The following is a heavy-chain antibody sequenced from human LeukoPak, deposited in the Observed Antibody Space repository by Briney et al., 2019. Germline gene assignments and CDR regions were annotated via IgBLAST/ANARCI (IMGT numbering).Heavy chain of an antibody. Sequence: GGSLRLSCAASGFTFSSYSMNWVRQATGKGLEWVSSISSSSSYIYYADSVKGRFTISRDNAKNSLYLQMNSLRAEDTAVYYCARDIVVVPAALDAFDIWGQGTMVTVSS. CDR3: ARDIVVVPAALDAFDI. J-gene: IGHJ3*02. CDR1: GFTFSSYS. D-gene: IGHD2-2*01. CDR2: ISSSSSYI. V-gene: IGHV3-21*01.